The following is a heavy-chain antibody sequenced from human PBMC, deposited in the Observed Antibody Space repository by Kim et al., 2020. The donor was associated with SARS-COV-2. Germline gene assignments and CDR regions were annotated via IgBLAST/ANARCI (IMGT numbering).Heavy chain of an antibody. CDR3: ARTTTRIAVAATGYYGMDV. CDR2: IYYSGST. J-gene: IGHJ6*02. D-gene: IGHD6-19*01. CDR1: GGSISSSSYY. V-gene: IGHV4-39*01. Sequence: SETLSLTCTVSGGSISSSSYYWGWIRQPPGKGLEWIGSIYYSGSTYYNPSLKSRVTISVDTSKNQFSLKLSSVTAADTAVYYCARTTTRIAVAATGYYGMDVWGQGTTVTVSS.